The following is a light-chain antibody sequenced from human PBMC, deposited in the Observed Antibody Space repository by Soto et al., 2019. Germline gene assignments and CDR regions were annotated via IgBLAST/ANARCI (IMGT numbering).Light chain of an antibody. J-gene: IGKJ2*01. CDR2: GAS. V-gene: IGKV3-20*01. CDR3: QQYGSSYT. Sequence: ENVLTQSPGTLSLSPGERATLSCRASQSVRTSDLAWYQQKPGQAPRLLVYGASNRVPGIPDRFSGSGSGTDFTLTISRLEPEDFVVYYCQQYGSSYTFGQGTKLEIK. CDR1: QSVRTSD.